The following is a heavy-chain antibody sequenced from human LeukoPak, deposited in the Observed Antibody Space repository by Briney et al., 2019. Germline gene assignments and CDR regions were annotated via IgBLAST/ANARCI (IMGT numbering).Heavy chain of an antibody. J-gene: IGHJ4*02. Sequence: PGGSLRLSCAASGFTFDDYGMSWVRQAPGKGLEWVSAISGSGGSTYYADSVKGRFTISRDNSKNTPYLQMNSLRAEDTAVYYCVGLWFGELLRADYWGQGTLVTVSS. V-gene: IGHV3-23*01. CDR1: GFTFDDYG. CDR2: ISGSGGST. CDR3: VGLWFGELLRADY. D-gene: IGHD3-10*01.